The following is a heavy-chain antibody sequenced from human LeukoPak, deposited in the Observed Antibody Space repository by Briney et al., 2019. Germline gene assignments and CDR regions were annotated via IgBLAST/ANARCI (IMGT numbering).Heavy chain of an antibody. D-gene: IGHD1-1*01. J-gene: IGHJ4*02. V-gene: IGHV1-18*01. CDR3: ARRQGTTLSSDY. CDR1: GYTYTSYG. CDR2: INAYNGKS. Sequence: ASVTVSCKASGYTYTSYGFSWVRPPPAQGLAWMGWINAYNGKSHFAQKLRGRVIMTTDTSTSTAYMELRSLRFDDTAVYYCARRQGTTLSSDYWGQGTLVTVSS.